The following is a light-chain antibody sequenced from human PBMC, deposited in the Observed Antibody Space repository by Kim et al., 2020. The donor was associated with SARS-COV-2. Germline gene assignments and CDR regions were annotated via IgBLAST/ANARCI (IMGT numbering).Light chain of an antibody. J-gene: IGLJ2*01. V-gene: IGLV3-21*04. CDR3: QVWDSSSDHRVV. CDR1: SIGSKR. Sequence: PGKTARLSCGGNSIGSKRVHWYQQKSGQAPVLVICYDSDWPSGIPERFSGSNSGNTATLIISRVEAGDEADYYCQVWDSSSDHRVVFGGGTQLTVL. CDR2: YDS.